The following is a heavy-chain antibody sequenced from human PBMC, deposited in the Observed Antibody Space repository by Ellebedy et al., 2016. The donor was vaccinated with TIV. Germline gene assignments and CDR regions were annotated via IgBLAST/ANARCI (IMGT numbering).Heavy chain of an antibody. D-gene: IGHD4-23*01. J-gene: IGHJ3*02. CDR1: GRTISSGRFY. CDR3: ARRMGRRSLYGGFVGAFDI. V-gene: IGHV4-39*01. CDR2: IYYSGVT. Sequence: SETLSLTXSVSGRTISSGRFYWGWIRPAQGKELEWIGRIYYSGVTSYNPSLKSRLTISVDTSKNQFSLRLTSVTAAETALYYCARRMGRRSLYGGFVGAFDIWGQGTTVNVSS.